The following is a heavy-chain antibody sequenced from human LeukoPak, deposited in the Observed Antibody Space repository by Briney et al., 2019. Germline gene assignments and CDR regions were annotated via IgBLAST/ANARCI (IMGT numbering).Heavy chain of an antibody. Sequence: ASVKVSCKTSGGTINNFPVSWVRQAPGQGLEWMGRIIPVLSVANYAQRFRGRVTFTADNSTSTAFMELSSLTSGDTAVYYCARDQDDFLKTWGQGTLVTVSS. D-gene: IGHD3-3*01. V-gene: IGHV1-69*04. CDR1: GGTINNFP. CDR2: IIPVLSVA. CDR3: ARDQDDFLKT. J-gene: IGHJ5*02.